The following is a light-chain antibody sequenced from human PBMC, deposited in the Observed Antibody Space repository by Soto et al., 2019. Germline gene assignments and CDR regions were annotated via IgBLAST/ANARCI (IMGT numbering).Light chain of an antibody. CDR1: SSNIGTNP. Sequence: QSVLTQPPSASGTPGQRVTISCSGSSSNIGTNPVSWYHQVPGTAPKLLIFTNSQRPSGVPDRFSGSKSGTSASLAISELQSEDEADYYCAAWDDSLSGVVFGGGTKLTVL. J-gene: IGLJ2*01. V-gene: IGLV1-44*01. CDR3: AAWDDSLSGVV. CDR2: TNS.